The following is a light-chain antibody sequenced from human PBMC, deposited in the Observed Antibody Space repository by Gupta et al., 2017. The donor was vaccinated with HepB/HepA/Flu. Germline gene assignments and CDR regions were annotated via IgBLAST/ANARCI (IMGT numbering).Light chain of an antibody. V-gene: IGKV3-15*01. Sequence: IVFTPSPATLSVSPGRRATLSCRASQNLRSNLAWYQQRPGHPPSLLIFRASLRAAGTPSRFSGSGSGTEFTLTISSPQSEDSAVYYCQHYTDWPPWTFGQGTKVEIK. CDR3: QHYTDWPPWT. CDR2: RAS. J-gene: IGKJ1*01. CDR1: QNLRSN.